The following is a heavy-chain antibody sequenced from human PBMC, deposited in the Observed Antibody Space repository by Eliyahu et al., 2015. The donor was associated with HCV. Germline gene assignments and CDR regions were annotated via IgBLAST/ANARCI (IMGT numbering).Heavy chain of an antibody. Sequence: EVKKPGSSVKVSCKASGGTFSTHAINWVRQTPGQGLEWMGGITPIFGTANYAQKFQGRVTITADESTSTVDMELSSLRSDDTAVYYCARPSADNSGFSKPFDYWGQGTLVTVSS. CDR2: ITPIFGTA. D-gene: IGHD6-19*01. J-gene: IGHJ4*02. V-gene: IGHV1-69*01. CDR1: GGTFSTHA. CDR3: ARPSADNSGFSKPFDY.